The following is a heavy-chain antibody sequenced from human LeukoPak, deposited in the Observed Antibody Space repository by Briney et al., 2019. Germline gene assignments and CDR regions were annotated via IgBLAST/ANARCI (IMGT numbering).Heavy chain of an antibody. CDR3: ARASGSYRHIDY. J-gene: IGHJ4*02. Sequence: QPGGSLRLSCAASGFTFSSYAMHWVRQAPGKGLEWVAVISYDGSNKYYADSVKGRFTISRDNSKNTLYLQMNSLRAEDTAVYYCARASGSYRHIDYWGQGTLVTVSS. D-gene: IGHD1-26*01. V-gene: IGHV3-30-3*01. CDR1: GFTFSSYA. CDR2: ISYDGSNK.